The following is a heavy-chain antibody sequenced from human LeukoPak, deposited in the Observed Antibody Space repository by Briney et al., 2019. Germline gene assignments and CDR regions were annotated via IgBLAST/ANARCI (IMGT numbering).Heavy chain of an antibody. Sequence: ASVKVSCKASGYTFTSYGISWVRQAPGQGPEWMGWISAYNGNTNYTQKFQGRVTMTRDTSTSTVYMELSSLRSEDTAVYYCARDGEAAAGTFYYYYMDVWGKGTTVSISS. CDR1: GYTFTSYG. CDR3: ARDGEAAAGTFYYYYMDV. V-gene: IGHV1-18*01. J-gene: IGHJ6*03. CDR2: ISAYNGNT. D-gene: IGHD6-13*01.